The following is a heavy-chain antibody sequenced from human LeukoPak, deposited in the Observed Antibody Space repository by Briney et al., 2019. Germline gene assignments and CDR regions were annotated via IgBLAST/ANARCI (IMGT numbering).Heavy chain of an antibody. CDR3: ARDKSLLWFGEKNWFDP. D-gene: IGHD3-10*01. J-gene: IGHJ5*02. V-gene: IGHV1-69*13. Sequence: ASVKVSCKASGGTFSSYAISWVRQAPGQGLEWMGGIIPIFGTANYAQKLQGRVTITADESTSTAYMELSSLRSEDTAVYYCARDKSLLWFGEKNWFDPWGQGTLVTVSS. CDR2: IIPIFGTA. CDR1: GGTFSSYA.